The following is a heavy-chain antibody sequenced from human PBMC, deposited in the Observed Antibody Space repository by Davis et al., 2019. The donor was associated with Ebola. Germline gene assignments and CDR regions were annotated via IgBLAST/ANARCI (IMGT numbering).Heavy chain of an antibody. CDR3: ARGGYSSSWYRDWFDP. J-gene: IGHJ5*02. V-gene: IGHV1-2*04. CDR2: INPNSGGT. CDR1: GYTFTGYY. D-gene: IGHD6-13*01. Sequence: ASVKVSCKASGYTFTGYYMHWVRQAPGQGLEWMGWINPNSGGTNYAQKFQGWVTMTRDTSISTAYMELSRLRSDDTAVYYCARGGYSSSWYRDWFDPWGQGTLVTVSS.